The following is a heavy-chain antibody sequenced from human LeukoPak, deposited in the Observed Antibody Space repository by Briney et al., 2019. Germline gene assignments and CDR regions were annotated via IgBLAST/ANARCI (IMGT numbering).Heavy chain of an antibody. J-gene: IGHJ3*02. CDR1: GGSISSGSYY. Sequence: SETLSLTCTVSGGSISSGSYYWGWIRQPPGKGLEWIGSIYHSGSTYYNPSLKSRVTISVDTSKNQFSLKLSSVTAADTAVYYCARVNYYDSSGYQPFAFDIWGQGTMVTVSS. CDR3: ARVNYYDSSGYQPFAFDI. D-gene: IGHD3-22*01. V-gene: IGHV4-39*07. CDR2: IYHSGST.